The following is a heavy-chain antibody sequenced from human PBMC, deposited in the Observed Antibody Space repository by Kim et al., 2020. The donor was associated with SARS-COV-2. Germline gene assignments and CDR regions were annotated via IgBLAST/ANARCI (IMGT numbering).Heavy chain of an antibody. J-gene: IGHJ6*02. CDR3: ARLRYYGSGSYWGYYGMDV. Sequence: SRVTISVDTSKNQFSLKLSSVTAADTAVYYCARLRYYGSGSYWGYYGMDVWGQGTTVTVSS. D-gene: IGHD3-10*01. V-gene: IGHV4-39*01.